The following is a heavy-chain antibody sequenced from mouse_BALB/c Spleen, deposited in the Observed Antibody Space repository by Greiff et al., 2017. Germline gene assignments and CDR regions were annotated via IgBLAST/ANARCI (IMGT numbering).Heavy chain of an antibody. CDR2: ISDGGSYT. V-gene: IGHV5-4*02. CDR3: ARGPRNAMDY. CDR1: GFTFSDYY. Sequence: EVQRVESGGGLVKPGGSLKLSCAASGFTFSDYYMYWVRQTPEKRLEWVATISDGGSYTYYPDSVKGRFTISRDNAKNNLYLQMSSLKSEDTAMYYCARGPRNAMDYWGQGTSVTVSS. J-gene: IGHJ4*01.